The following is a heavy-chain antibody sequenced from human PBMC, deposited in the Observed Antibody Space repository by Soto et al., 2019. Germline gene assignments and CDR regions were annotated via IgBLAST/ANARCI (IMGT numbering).Heavy chain of an antibody. CDR2: MNPNSGNT. Sequence: ASVKVSCKASGYTFTSYDINWVRQATGQGLEWMGWMNPNSGNTGYAQKFQGRVTMTRNTSISTAYMELSSLRSEDTAVYYCATMGLRYFDWPSDYYYYGVDVWGQGTTVTVSS. J-gene: IGHJ6*02. CDR1: GYTFTSYD. CDR3: ATMGLRYFDWPSDYYYYGVDV. D-gene: IGHD3-9*01. V-gene: IGHV1-8*01.